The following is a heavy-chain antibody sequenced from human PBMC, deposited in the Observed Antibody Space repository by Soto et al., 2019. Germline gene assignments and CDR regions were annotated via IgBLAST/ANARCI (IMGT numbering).Heavy chain of an antibody. J-gene: IGHJ4*02. CDR3: ARDETPYYYDSSGYYYDY. CDR1: GYTFTSYY. V-gene: IGHV1-46*01. Sequence: ASVKVSCKASGYTFTSYYMHWVRQAPGQGLEWMGIINPSGGSTSYAQKFQGRVTMTRDTSTSTVYMELSSLRSEDTAVYYCARDETPYYYDSSGYYYDYWGQGTLVTVSS. CDR2: INPSGGST. D-gene: IGHD3-22*01.